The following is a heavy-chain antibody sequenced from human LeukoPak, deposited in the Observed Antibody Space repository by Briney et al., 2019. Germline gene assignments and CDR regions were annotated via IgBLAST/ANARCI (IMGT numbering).Heavy chain of an antibody. V-gene: IGHV3-74*01. CDR3: ARSGRGGAFDS. CDR1: GFTLSSYW. D-gene: IGHD1-26*01. Sequence: PGGSLRLSCAGSGFTLSSYWMHWVRQGPGKGLVWVSRIYREGSRTNYADSVRGRFTISGDNAKNTLYLQMNSLRADDTAGCYCARSGRGGAFDSWGQGTMVTVSS. CDR2: IYREGSRT. J-gene: IGHJ3*02.